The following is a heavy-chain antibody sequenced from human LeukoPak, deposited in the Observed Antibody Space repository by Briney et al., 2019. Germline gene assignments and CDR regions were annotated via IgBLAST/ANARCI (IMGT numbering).Heavy chain of an antibody. Sequence: GGSLRLSCAASGFTFSNAWMSWVRQAPGKGLEWVGRIKSKTDGGTTDYAAPVKGRFTISRDDSKNTLYLQMNSLKTEDTAVYYCTTDPYYDFWSADSGYWGQGTLVTVSS. V-gene: IGHV3-15*01. CDR3: TTDPYYDFWSADSGY. CDR1: GFTFSNAW. D-gene: IGHD3-3*01. J-gene: IGHJ4*02. CDR2: IKSKTDGGTT.